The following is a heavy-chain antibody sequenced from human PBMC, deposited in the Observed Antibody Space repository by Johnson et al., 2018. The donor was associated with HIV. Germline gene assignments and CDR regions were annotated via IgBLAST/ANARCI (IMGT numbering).Heavy chain of an antibody. V-gene: IGHV3-30-3*01. J-gene: IGHJ3*02. CDR1: GFTFSSYA. D-gene: IGHD3-10*01. CDR2: ISYDGSNK. Sequence: QVQLVESGGGVVQPGRSLRLSCAASGFTFSSYAMHWVRQAPGKGLEWVAVISYDGSNKYYADSVKGRFTVSRDNVENTLYLQMNSLRVEDAAVYYCARTITKSAFDSWGQGTMVTVSS. CDR3: ARTITKSAFDS.